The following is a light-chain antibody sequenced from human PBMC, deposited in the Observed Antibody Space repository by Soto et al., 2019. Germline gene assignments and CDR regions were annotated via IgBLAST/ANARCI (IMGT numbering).Light chain of an antibody. CDR1: QSVGTY. CDR2: DVS. Sequence: EIELTQSPATLSLPLGERATLSCRARQSVGTYLGWYQQRPGQAPRLVMSDVSRRATGVPARFSGSGSGTDFTLTINSLQAEDVAIYYCQHRVHGPTFGGGTKVEIK. V-gene: IGKV3-11*01. J-gene: IGKJ4*01. CDR3: QHRVHGPT.